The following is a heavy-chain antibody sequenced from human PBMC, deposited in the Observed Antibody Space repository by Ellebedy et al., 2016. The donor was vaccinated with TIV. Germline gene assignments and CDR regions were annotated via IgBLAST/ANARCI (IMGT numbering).Heavy chain of an antibody. CDR1: GFTFTSSA. CDR3: AADPPYCSGGSCYQSPPYYYYGLDV. D-gene: IGHD2-15*01. J-gene: IGHJ6*02. CDR2: IVVGSGNT. Sequence: SVKVSCXASGFTFTSSAVQWVRQARGQRLEWIGWIVVGSGNTNYAQKFQERVTITRDMSTSTAYMELSSLRSEDTAVYYCAADPPYCSGGSCYQSPPYYYYGLDVWGQGTTVTVSS. V-gene: IGHV1-58*01.